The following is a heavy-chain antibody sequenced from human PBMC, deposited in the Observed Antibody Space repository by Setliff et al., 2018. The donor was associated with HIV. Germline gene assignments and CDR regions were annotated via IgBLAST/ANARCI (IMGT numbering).Heavy chain of an antibody. V-gene: IGHV4-59*01. D-gene: IGHD2-15*01. J-gene: IGHJ2*01. Sequence: SETLSLTCTVSGDSIDNYHWSWIRQPPGEGLEFLGFFHYRGSPIYNPSLKSRVNILVDTSKNQFFLNLTSVTAADTAVYYCARSVARDYWYFGHWGRGTLVTVS. CDR1: GDSIDNYH. CDR3: ARSVARDYWYFGH. CDR2: FHYRGSP.